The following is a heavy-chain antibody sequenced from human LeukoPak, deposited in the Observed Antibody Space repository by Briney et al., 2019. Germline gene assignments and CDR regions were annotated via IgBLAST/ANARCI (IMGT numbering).Heavy chain of an antibody. Sequence: GESLKISCKGSGYSFTNYWISWVRQMPGKGLEWMGRIDPSDSYTNYSSSFQGHVTISADKFISTAYLQWSSLKASDTAMYYCARRDRVVGSGSYSDWGQGTLVTVSS. V-gene: IGHV5-10-1*01. CDR1: GYSFTNYW. CDR2: IDPSDSYT. D-gene: IGHD3-10*01. J-gene: IGHJ4*02. CDR3: ARRDRVVGSGSYSD.